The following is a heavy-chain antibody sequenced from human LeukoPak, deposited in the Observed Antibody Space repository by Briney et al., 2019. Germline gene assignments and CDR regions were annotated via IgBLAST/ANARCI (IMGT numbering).Heavy chain of an antibody. CDR1: GGSLTSSNQY. V-gene: IGHV4-39*07. D-gene: IGHD3-3*01. Sequence: KPSETLSLTCSVVGGSLTSSNQYWGWIRQPPGKGLEWIGSIYYSGRTYYNPSLKSRATISVDTSKNQFSLKLSSVTAADTAVYYCARGGGLRFLEWLSPYYYFDYWGQGTLVTVSS. J-gene: IGHJ4*02. CDR3: ARGGGLRFLEWLSPYYYFDY. CDR2: IYYSGRT.